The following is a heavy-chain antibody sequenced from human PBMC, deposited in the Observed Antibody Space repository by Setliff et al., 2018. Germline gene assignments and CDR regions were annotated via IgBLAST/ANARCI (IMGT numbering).Heavy chain of an antibody. D-gene: IGHD2-8*01. J-gene: IGHJ6*02. Sequence: PGGSLRLSCAASTFTFSKYAVTWVRQAPGKRLEWVSSLDGDSGHIYYADSLRGRFTISRDNAKNSLYLQMNSLRAEDTAVYYCARDGVMYGMDVWGQGTTVTVSS. CDR1: TFTFSKYA. CDR3: ARDGVMYGMDV. CDR2: LDGDSGHI. V-gene: IGHV3-21*01.